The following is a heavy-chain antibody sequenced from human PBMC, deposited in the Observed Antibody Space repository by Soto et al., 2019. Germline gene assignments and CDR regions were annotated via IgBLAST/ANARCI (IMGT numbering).Heavy chain of an antibody. CDR2: ISYSGAT. J-gene: IGHJ4*02. CDR1: GCSLSSYY. CDR3: ARGNRGYDY. Sequence: SETLSLTCPVSGCSLSSYYWSWIRQPPGMGLEWIASISYSGATYYNPSLKSRITMSVDTSKNQFSLRLTSVTAADTAVYYCARGNRGYDYWGQGTLVTVSS. V-gene: IGHV4-59*08. D-gene: IGHD5-12*01.